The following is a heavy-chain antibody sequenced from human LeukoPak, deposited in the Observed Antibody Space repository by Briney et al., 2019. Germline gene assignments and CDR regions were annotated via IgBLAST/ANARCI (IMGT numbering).Heavy chain of an antibody. CDR2: ISSSGSTK. D-gene: IGHD5-12*01. J-gene: IGHJ4*02. CDR1: GFTFSSCE. CDR3: ASQSGYGDY. V-gene: IGHV3-48*03. Sequence: GGSLRLSCAASGFTFSSCEMNWVRQAPGKGLEWVSYISSSGSTKYYADSVKGRFTISRDNAKNSLYLQMNSLRAEDTAVYYCASQSGYGDYWGQGTLVTVSS.